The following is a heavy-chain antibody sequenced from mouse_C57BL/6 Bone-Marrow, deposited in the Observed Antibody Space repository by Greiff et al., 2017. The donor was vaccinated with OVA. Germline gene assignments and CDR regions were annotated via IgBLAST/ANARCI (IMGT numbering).Heavy chain of an antibody. CDR1: GFTFSSYG. CDR3: ARRYYGSREEGFAY. D-gene: IGHD1-1*01. J-gene: IGHJ3*01. CDR2: ISSGGSYT. V-gene: IGHV5-6*02. Sequence: EVMLVESGGDLVKPGGSLKLSCAASGFTFSSYGMSWVRQTPDKRLEWVATISSGGSYTYYPDSVKGRFTISRDNAKNTLYLQMSSLKSEDTAMYYCARRYYGSREEGFAYWGQGTLVTVSA.